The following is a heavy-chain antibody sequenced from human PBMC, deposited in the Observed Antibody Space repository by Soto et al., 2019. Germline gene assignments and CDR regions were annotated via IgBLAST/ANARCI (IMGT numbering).Heavy chain of an antibody. CDR3: AKDQGDGYNKIVDY. Sequence: QVQLVESGGGVVQPGRSLRLSCAASGFTFSSYGMHWVRQAPGKGLEWVAVISYDGSNKYYADSVKGRFTISRDNSKNTLYLQMNSLRAEDTAVYYCAKDQGDGYNKIVDYWGQVTLVTVSS. J-gene: IGHJ4*02. V-gene: IGHV3-30*18. CDR1: GFTFSSYG. CDR2: ISYDGSNK. D-gene: IGHD5-12*01.